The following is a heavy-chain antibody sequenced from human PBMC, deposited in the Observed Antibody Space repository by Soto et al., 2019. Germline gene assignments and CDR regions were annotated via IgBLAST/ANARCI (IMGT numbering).Heavy chain of an antibody. J-gene: IGHJ4*02. D-gene: IGHD6-19*01. V-gene: IGHV4-34*01. CDR3: ARGRVAVAGPFFDY. CDR2: INHSGST. CDR1: GGSLSGYY. Sequence: SETLSLTCAVYGGSLSGYYWSWIRQPPGKGLEWIGEINHSGSTNYNPSLKSRVTISVDTSKNQFSLKLSSVTAADTAVYYCARGRVAVAGPFFDYWGQGTLVTVSS.